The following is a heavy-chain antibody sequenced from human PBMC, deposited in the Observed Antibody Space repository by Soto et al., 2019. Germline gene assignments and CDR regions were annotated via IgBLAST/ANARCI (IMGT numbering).Heavy chain of an antibody. CDR3: ARVAYGAYHFDY. Sequence: EVQLVESGGGLVQPGGSLRLSCAASGFTFSSYWMHWVRQAPGEGLVWVSRINTDGSTRSYADSVKGRFTISRDNAKNTLFLQMNSLRPEDTAVYCCARVAYGAYHFDYWRQGTLVT. CDR1: GFTFSSYW. D-gene: IGHD2-21*01. CDR2: INTDGSTR. J-gene: IGHJ4*02. V-gene: IGHV3-74*01.